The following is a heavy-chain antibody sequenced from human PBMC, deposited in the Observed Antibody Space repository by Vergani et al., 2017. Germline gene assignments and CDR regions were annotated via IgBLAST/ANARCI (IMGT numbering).Heavy chain of an antibody. CDR3: ARGQWVFEA. CDR1: GFSITRADTW. Sequence: QEQLQESGPRLLKPSQTLSLTCAVSGFSITRADTWWTWIRRSPGKGLEWIGRVSSSGTSSSYNPSLGDRPAISLDTSKKQFSLSLSSVTAADTAVYYCARGQWVFEAWGQGIPVTVSS. CDR2: VSSSGTSS. J-gene: IGHJ4*02. D-gene: IGHD6-19*01. V-gene: IGHV4-30-4*08.